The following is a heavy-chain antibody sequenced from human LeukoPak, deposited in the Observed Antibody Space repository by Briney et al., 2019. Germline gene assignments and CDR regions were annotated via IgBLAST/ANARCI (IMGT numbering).Heavy chain of an antibody. V-gene: IGHV3-74*01. CDR2: IESDGITT. CDR3: ARGQNYYVNTFLDY. J-gene: IGHJ4*02. Sequence: GGSLRLSCAASGFTFSSYLMHWVRQAPGKGLVWVSRIESDGITTIYADSVRGRLTISRDNAKNTLYLQMDRLRAEDTAVYYCARGQNYYVNTFLDYWGQGTLVTVSS. D-gene: IGHD3-10*02. CDR1: GFTFSSYL.